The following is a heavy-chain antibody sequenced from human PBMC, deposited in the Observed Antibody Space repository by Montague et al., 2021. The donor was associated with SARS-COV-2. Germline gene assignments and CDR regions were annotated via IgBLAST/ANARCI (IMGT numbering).Heavy chain of an antibody. CDR3: ARHPRGYYDYVWGSPSYYFDD. CDR2: IYYSGST. V-gene: IGHV4-39*01. CDR1: GGSISSSSYY. Sequence: SETLSLTCTVSGGSISSSSYYWGWIRQPPGKGLEWIGSIYYSGSTYYNPSLKSRVTISVDTSKNQFSLKLSSVTAADTAVYYCARHPRGYYDYVWGSPSYYFDDWGQGTLVTVSS. J-gene: IGHJ4*02. D-gene: IGHD3-16*01.